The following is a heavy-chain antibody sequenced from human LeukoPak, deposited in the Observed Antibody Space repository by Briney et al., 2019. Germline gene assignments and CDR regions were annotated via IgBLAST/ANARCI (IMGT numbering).Heavy chain of an antibody. Sequence: GGSLRLSCAASGFTVSSNYMSWVRQAPGKGLEWVSVIYSGGSTYYADSVKGRFTISRDNSKNTLYLQMNSLRAEDTAVYYCARDSGNYGVSDAFDIWGQGTMVTVSS. V-gene: IGHV3-66*01. CDR2: IYSGGST. CDR3: ARDSGNYGVSDAFDI. J-gene: IGHJ3*02. CDR1: GFTVSSNY. D-gene: IGHD4-17*01.